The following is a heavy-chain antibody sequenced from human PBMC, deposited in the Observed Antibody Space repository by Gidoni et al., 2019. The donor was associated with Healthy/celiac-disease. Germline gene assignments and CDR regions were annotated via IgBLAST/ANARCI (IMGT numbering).Heavy chain of an antibody. Sequence: EVQLVQSGAEVKKPGESLRISCKGSGYSFTSYWISWVRQMPGKGLEWMGRIDPSDSYTNYSPSFQGHVTISADKSISTAYLQWSSLKASDTAMYYCARAYSSSWPAEYFQHWGQGTLVTVSS. J-gene: IGHJ1*01. V-gene: IGHV5-10-1*03. CDR1: GYSFTSYW. CDR2: IDPSDSYT. CDR3: ARAYSSSWPAEYFQH. D-gene: IGHD6-13*01.